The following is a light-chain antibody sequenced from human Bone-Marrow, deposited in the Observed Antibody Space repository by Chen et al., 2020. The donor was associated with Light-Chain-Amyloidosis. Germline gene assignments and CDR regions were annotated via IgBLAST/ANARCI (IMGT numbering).Light chain of an antibody. CDR2: RDT. V-gene: IGLV3-25*03. J-gene: IGLJ2*01. CDR3: QSAESSGTYEMI. CDR1: DLPTKY. Sequence: SYELTQPPSVSVSPGQTARITCSGDDLPTKYAYWYQQKPGQAPVLVIHRDTERPSGISERFSGSTSETTPTLTISGVQAEDEADYHCQSAESSGTYEMIFGGGTTLTVL.